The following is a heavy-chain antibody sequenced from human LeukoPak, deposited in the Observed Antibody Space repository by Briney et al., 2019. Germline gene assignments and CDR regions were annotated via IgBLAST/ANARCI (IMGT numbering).Heavy chain of an antibody. J-gene: IGHJ4*02. V-gene: IGHV1-69*04. D-gene: IGHD6-19*01. CDR2: IIPILGIA. CDR1: GGTFSSYA. CDR3: ASDVPGIAVAGPVDY. Sequence: SVKVSCKASGGTFSSYAISWVGQAPGQGLEWMGRIIPILGIANYAQKFQGRVTITADKSTSTAYMELSSLRSEDTAVYYCASDVPGIAVAGPVDYWGQGTLVTVSS.